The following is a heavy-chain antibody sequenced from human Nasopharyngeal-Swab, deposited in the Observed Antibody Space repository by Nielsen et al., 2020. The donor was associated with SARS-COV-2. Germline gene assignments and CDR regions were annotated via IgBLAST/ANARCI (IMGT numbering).Heavy chain of an antibody. Sequence: GGSLRLSCSASGFNFTSYAIHCVRQPPGKGLEWVAVVSYDGTNTFYADSVKGRFAISRDNSKSTVSLQINSLRSEDTAVYYCAKDRGGRSIDSWGQGTLVTVSS. J-gene: IGHJ4*02. CDR1: GFNFTSYA. V-gene: IGHV3-30-3*02. CDR3: AKDRGGRSIDS. CDR2: VSYDGTNT. D-gene: IGHD3-16*01.